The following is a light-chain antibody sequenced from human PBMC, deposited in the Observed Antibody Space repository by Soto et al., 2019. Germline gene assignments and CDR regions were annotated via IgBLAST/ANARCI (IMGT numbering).Light chain of an antibody. V-gene: IGKV3-20*01. J-gene: IGKJ1*01. CDR3: QQYDSPWT. CDR1: QSVSSSY. CDR2: DTS. Sequence: EIVLTQSPGTLSLSPGERATLSCRASQSVSSSYLAWYQQKPGQSPRLLIYDTSSRATDIPDRFSGSGSGTDFTLTISGLEPEDSAVYYCQQYDSPWTLGQGTKVDIK.